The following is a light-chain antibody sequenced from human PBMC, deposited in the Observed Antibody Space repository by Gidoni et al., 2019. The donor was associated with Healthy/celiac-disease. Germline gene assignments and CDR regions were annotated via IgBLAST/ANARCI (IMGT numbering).Light chain of an antibody. Sequence: QSALTQPPSASGSPGQPVTISCTGTSSDVGGYNYVSWYQQHPGKAPNLMIYEVSKRPSGVPDRFSGSKSGNTASLTVSGLQAEDEADYYCSSYAGSNYWVFGGGTKLTVL. CDR2: EVS. J-gene: IGLJ3*02. V-gene: IGLV2-8*01. CDR1: SSDVGGYNY. CDR3: SSYAGSNYWV.